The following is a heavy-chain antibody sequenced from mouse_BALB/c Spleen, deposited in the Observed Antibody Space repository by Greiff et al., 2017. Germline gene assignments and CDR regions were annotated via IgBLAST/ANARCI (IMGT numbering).Heavy chain of an antibody. CDR1: GFTFSSYA. D-gene: IGHD2-1*01. CDR3: AREDGNYPYYYAMDY. CDR2: ISSGGST. J-gene: IGHJ4*01. V-gene: IGHV5-6-5*01. Sequence: EVKLMESGGGLVKPGGSLKLSCAASGFTFSSYAMSWVRQTPEKRLEWVASISSGGSTYYPDSVKGRFTISRDNARNILYLQMSSLRSEDTAMYYCAREDGNYPYYYAMDYWGQGTSVTVSS.